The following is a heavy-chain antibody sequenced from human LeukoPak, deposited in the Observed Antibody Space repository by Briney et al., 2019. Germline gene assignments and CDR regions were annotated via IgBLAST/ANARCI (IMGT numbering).Heavy chain of an antibody. J-gene: IGHJ4*02. CDR2: IYYSGST. D-gene: IGHD2-2*01. V-gene: IGHV4-30-4*08. CDR1: GGSISSGDYY. CDR3: ARVVVDCSSTSCSVPDY. Sequence: SETLSLTCTVSGGSISSGDYYWSWIRQPPGKGLEWIGYIYYSGSTYYNPSLKSRVTISVDTSKNQLSLKLSSVTAADTAVYYCARVVVDCSSTSCSVPDYWGQGTLVTVSS.